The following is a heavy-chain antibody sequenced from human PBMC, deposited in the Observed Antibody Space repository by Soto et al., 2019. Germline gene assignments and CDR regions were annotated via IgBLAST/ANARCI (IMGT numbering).Heavy chain of an antibody. Sequence: QVQLVQSGAEVKKPGSSVRVSCKASGDTFTFYSINWVRQAPGLGLEWMGRINPILSMSNYAQRFQGRVTLTAHRATCTAYMELRSLRSEEVALFYCPRRYRSTYRPFDYWGQGALGTVSS. D-gene: IGHD3-10*01. V-gene: IGHV1-69*02. J-gene: IGHJ4*02. CDR3: PRRYRSTYRPFDY. CDR2: INPILSMS. CDR1: GDTFTFYS.